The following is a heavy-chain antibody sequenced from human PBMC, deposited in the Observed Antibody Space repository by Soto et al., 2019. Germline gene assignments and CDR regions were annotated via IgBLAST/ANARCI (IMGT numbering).Heavy chain of an antibody. CDR3: AKGGRKWLVTSDFNY. CDR2: VSHDGRNT. CDR1: GFTFSDYA. D-gene: IGHD6-19*01. J-gene: IGHJ4*02. V-gene: IGHV3-30*18. Sequence: VQLVESGGGVVQPGRSLRLSCAASGFTFSDYAMHWVRQAPGKWLEWVAVVSHDGRNTHYADSVKGRFTISRDSSKNPVSLEMTSVRAEDTAVYYCAKGGRKWLVTSDFNYGGQGALVTVSS.